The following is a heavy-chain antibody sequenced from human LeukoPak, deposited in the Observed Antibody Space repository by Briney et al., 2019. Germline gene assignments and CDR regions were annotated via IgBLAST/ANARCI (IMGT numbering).Heavy chain of an antibody. J-gene: IGHJ4*02. Sequence: RSSGTLALTCTVSGGSISSSSYYWGWIRQPPGKGLEWIGSIYYSGSTYYNPSLKSRVTISVDTSKNQFSLKLSSVTAADTAVYYCARSPHDFWSAYYIDYWGRGTLVTVSS. V-gene: IGHV4-39*01. D-gene: IGHD3-3*01. CDR3: ARSPHDFWSAYYIDY. CDR2: IYYSGST. CDR1: GGSISSSSYY.